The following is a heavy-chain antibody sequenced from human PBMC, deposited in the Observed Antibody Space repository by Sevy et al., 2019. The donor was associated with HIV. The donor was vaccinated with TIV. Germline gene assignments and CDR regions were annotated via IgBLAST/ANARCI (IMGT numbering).Heavy chain of an antibody. CDR1: GFTFSSYA. D-gene: IGHD6-6*01. V-gene: IGHV3-23*01. J-gene: IGHJ6*02. CDR3: AKCLAALPGYYYGVDV. CDR2: INAISSNT. Sequence: GGSLRLSCAASGFTFSSYAMNWVRQAPGKGLEWVSSINAISSNTYYADSVKGRFTMSRDNSKNTLYLQMNSLRAEDTAVYYCAKCLAALPGYYYGVDVWGQGTTVTVSS.